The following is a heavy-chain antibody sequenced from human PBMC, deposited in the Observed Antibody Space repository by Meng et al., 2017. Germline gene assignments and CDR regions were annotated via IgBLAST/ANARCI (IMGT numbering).Heavy chain of an antibody. D-gene: IGHD6-13*01. CDR1: GFTFSSYS. V-gene: IGHV3-21*01. J-gene: IGHJ3*01. Sequence: GSLRLSCAASGFTFSSYSMNWVRQAPGKGLEWVSSISSSSSYIYYADSVKGRFTISRDNAKNSLYLQMNSLRAEDTAVYYCARVLSWESSSWYVWGQGTMVTVSS. CDR3: ARVLSWESSSWYV. CDR2: ISSSSSYI.